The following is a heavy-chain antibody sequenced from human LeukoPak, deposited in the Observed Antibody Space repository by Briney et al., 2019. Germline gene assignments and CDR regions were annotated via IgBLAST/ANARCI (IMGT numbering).Heavy chain of an antibody. J-gene: IGHJ6*03. Sequence: PGGSLRLSCAASGFTFSSYWMSWVRQAPGKGLEWVANIKQDGSEKYYVDSVKGRFTISGDNAKKSLYLQMKSLRDEDTAVYYCASFGYYYYMDVWGKGTTVTISS. CDR1: GFTFSSYW. CDR2: IKQDGSEK. V-gene: IGHV3-7*01. D-gene: IGHD3-16*01. CDR3: ASFGYYYYMDV.